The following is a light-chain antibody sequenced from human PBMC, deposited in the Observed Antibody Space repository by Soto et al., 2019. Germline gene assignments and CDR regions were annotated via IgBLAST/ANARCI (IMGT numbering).Light chain of an antibody. CDR2: EAS. CDR1: STDFVSYNR. CDR3: SLYTSENTYV. V-gene: IGLV2-18*01. Sequence: QSVLTQPPSVSGSPGQSVTISCTGTSTDFVSYNRVSWYQQPPGTAPKLIIYEASKXPSGVPDRFSGSKSGNTASLTISGLQAADEADYYCSLYTSENTYVFGTGTKVTVL. J-gene: IGLJ1*01.